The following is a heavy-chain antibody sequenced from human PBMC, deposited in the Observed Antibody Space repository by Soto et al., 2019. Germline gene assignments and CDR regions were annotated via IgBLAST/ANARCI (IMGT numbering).Heavy chain of an antibody. D-gene: IGHD6-6*01. CDR3: TRLSSESGY. CDR1: GFTFSGSA. CDR2: IRSKANSYAT. J-gene: IGHJ4*02. V-gene: IGHV3-73*02. Sequence: EVQLVASGGGLVQPGGSLKLSCAASGFTFSGSAMHWVRQASGEGLEWVGRIRSKANSYATAYAASVKGRFNIYRDDSKNTAYLQMNSLKTEDTAVYSCTRLSSESGYLGQGTLVTVSS.